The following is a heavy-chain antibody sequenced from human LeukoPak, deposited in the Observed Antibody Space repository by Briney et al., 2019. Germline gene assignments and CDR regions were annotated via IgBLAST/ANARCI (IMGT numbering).Heavy chain of an antibody. D-gene: IGHD1-14*01. Sequence: ASVKVSCKASGHTFTTYYVHLVRQAPGQGLEWMGVINPSGDGTNYPQRFQGRVTLTRDTSTSTVYMELSSLRFEDTAIYYCAKETPNTGWFGPWGQGTLVTVSS. CDR3: AKETPNTGWFGP. J-gene: IGHJ5*02. CDR1: GHTFTTYY. CDR2: INPSGDGT. V-gene: IGHV1-46*01.